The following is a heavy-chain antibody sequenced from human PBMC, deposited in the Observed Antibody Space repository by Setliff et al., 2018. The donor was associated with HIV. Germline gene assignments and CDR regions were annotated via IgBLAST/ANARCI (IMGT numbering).Heavy chain of an antibody. CDR2: ISTSGSTI. J-gene: IGHJ4*02. V-gene: IGHV3-48*02. CDR1: GFTFSIYN. CDR3: AAVPWGHSSLIIDH. Sequence: PGGSLRLSCEASGFTFSIYNMNWVRQAPGKGLEWVSYISTSGSTIYYADSVKGRFTISRDNGKKSLYLQMDSLRDEDTAVYYCAAVPWGHSSLIIDHWGQGAPVTVSS. D-gene: IGHD3-16*01.